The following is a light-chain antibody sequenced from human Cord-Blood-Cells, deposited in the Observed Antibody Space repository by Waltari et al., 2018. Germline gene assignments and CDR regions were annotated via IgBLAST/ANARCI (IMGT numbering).Light chain of an antibody. CDR2: DVS. V-gene: IGLV2-14*03. Sequence: QSALTQPASVSGSPGQSIPIPCTGTSSDVGGYNYVSWYQHHPGKAPKLMIYDVSNRPSGVSNRFSGSKSGNTASLTISGLQAEDEADYYCSSYTSSSTYVFGTGTKVTVL. J-gene: IGLJ1*01. CDR3: SSYTSSSTYV. CDR1: SSDVGGYNY.